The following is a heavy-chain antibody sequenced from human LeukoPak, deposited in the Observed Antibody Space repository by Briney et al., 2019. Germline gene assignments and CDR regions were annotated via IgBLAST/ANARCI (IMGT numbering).Heavy chain of an antibody. CDR2: IGTAGDT. J-gene: IGHJ4*02. V-gene: IGHV3-13*04. CDR3: ARRGVNHDLYY. D-gene: IGHD3-3*01. CDR1: GFIFRSYD. Sequence: GGSLRHFCAASGFIFRSYDMHWVRQATGKGLEWVSAIGTAGDTYYPGSVKGRFTISRENAKNSLYLQMNSLRAGDTAVYYCARRGVNHDLYYRVQGTLVTVSS.